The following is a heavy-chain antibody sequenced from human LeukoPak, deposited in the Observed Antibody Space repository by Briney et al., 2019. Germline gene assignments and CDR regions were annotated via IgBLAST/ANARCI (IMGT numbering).Heavy chain of an antibody. J-gene: IGHJ4*02. D-gene: IGHD5-24*01. V-gene: IGHV5-51*01. CDR2: IYPGDSDT. CDR3: ARTRRDGYNYSGGSDY. Sequence: GESLKIFCKGSGYSFTSYWIGWVRQMPGKGLEWMGIIYPGDSDTRYSPSFQGQVTISAGKSISTAYLQWSSLKASDTAMYYCARTRRDGYNYSGGSDYWGQGTLVTVSS. CDR1: GYSFTSYW.